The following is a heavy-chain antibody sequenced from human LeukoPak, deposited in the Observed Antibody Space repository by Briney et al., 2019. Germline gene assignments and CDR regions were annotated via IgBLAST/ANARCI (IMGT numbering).Heavy chain of an antibody. CDR3: ARVFLCGLGYCSSTARVGPFDP. CDR1: GYSISSVYY. CDR2: IYHSGST. D-gene: IGHD2-2*01. Sequence: NPSETLSLTCPVSGYSISSVYYWGWIRQPPGKGLEWIGSIYHSGSTYYNPSLKSRVSISVDTSKNQFSLKLSSVTAADTAVYYCARVFLCGLGYCSSTARVGPFDPWGQGTLVTVSS. V-gene: IGHV4-38-2*02. J-gene: IGHJ5*02.